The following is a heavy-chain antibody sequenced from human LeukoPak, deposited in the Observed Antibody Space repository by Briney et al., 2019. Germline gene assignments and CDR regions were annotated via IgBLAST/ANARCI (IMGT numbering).Heavy chain of an antibody. D-gene: IGHD2-2*01. CDR3: AREVSQLLRHFDY. Sequence: GGSLRLSCAASGFTFSSYSMNWVRQAPGKGLEWVSSISSSSSYIYYADSVKGRFTISRDNAKNSLYLRMNSLRAEDTAVYYCAREVSQLLRHFDYCGQGTLVTVSS. V-gene: IGHV3-21*01. CDR1: GFTFSSYS. CDR2: ISSSSSYI. J-gene: IGHJ4*02.